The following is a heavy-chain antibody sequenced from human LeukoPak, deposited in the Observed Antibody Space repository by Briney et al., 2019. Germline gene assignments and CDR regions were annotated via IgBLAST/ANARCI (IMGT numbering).Heavy chain of an antibody. CDR1: GGSISSYY. V-gene: IGHV4-59*01. J-gene: IGHJ5*02. D-gene: IGHD5-24*01. CDR3: ARDRLQLQS. CDR2: IYYSGST. Sequence: PSETLSLTCTVSGGSISSYYWSWIRQPPGKGLEWIGYIYYSGSTNYNPSLKSRVTVSVDTSKNQFSLKLSSVTAADTAVYYCARDRLQLQSWGQGTLVTVSS.